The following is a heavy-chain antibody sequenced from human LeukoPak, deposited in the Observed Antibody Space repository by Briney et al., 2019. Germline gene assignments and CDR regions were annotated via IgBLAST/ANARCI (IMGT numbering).Heavy chain of an antibody. CDR3: AKDSRTMVRGTFDY. CDR1: GFTFSSYS. V-gene: IGHV3-48*01. CDR2: ISGSSSGI. J-gene: IGHJ4*02. D-gene: IGHD3-10*01. Sequence: PGGSLRLSCAASGFTFSSYSMNWVRQAPGKGLEWISYISGSSSGIYYADSVRGRFTISRDNAKNSLYLQMNSLRAEDTALYYCAKDSRTMVRGTFDYWGQGTLVTVSS.